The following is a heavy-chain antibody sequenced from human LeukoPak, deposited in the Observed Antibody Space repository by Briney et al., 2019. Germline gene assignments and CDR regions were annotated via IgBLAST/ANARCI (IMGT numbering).Heavy chain of an antibody. Sequence: PSETLSLTCAVYGGSFSGYYWSWIRQPPGKGLEWIGEINHSGSTNYNPSLKSRVTISVDTSKNQISLKLSSVTAADTAVYYCARLWNGYRPPDYWGQGTLVTVSS. CDR3: ARLWNGYRPPDY. D-gene: IGHD5-24*01. J-gene: IGHJ4*02. CDR2: INHSGST. V-gene: IGHV4-34*01. CDR1: GGSFSGYY.